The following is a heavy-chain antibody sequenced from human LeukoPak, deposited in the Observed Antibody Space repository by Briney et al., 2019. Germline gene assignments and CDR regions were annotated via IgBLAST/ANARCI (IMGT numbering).Heavy chain of an antibody. J-gene: IGHJ3*02. V-gene: IGHV3-7*03. Sequence: GGSLRLSCAASGFTFSSYGMTWVRQTPGKGLEWVANIKQDGSEKDYVDSVKGRFTISRDNAKNSLYLQMNSLRAEDTAVYYCARVRGGYCSSTSCSLGFGAFDIWGQGTMVTVSS. CDR3: ARVRGGYCSSTSCSLGFGAFDI. CDR2: IKQDGSEK. CDR1: GFTFSSYG. D-gene: IGHD2-2*01.